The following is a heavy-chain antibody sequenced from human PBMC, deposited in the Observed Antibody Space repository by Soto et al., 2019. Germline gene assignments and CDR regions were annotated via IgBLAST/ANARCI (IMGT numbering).Heavy chain of an antibody. CDR1: GGSSSSSSYY. Sequence: SETLSLTCTVSGGSSSSSSYYWGWIRQPPGKGLEWIGSIYYSGSTYYNPSLKSRVTISVDTSKNQFSLKLSSVTAADTAVYYCARLLKRSWYFDYWGQGTLVTVSS. J-gene: IGHJ4*02. CDR2: IYYSGST. CDR3: ARLLKRSWYFDY. V-gene: IGHV4-39*01.